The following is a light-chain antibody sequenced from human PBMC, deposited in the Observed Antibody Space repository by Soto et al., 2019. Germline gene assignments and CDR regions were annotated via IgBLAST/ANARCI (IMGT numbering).Light chain of an antibody. Sequence: IVLTQSPATLSLSPGERATLSCRASQSVSSYLAWYQQKPGQAPTLLIYGASTRATGIPARFSGSGSGAEFTLTINSLQSEDFAVYYCQQRSNWITFGQGTRLEIK. J-gene: IGKJ5*01. CDR1: QSVSSY. CDR3: QQRSNWIT. CDR2: GAS. V-gene: IGKV3-11*01.